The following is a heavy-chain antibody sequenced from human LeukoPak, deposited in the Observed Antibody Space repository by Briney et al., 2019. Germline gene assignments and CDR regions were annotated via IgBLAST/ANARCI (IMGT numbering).Heavy chain of an antibody. J-gene: IGHJ4*02. CDR1: GFTFSGYA. CDR3: ARDSNSKHYYDSSGYLNYYFDY. V-gene: IGHV3-30*04. CDR2: ISYDGSNK. Sequence: PGRSLRLSCAASGFTFSGYAMHWVRQAPGKGLEWVAVISYDGSNKYYADSVKGRFTISRDNSKNTLYLQMNSLRAEDTAVYYCARDSNSKHYYDSSGYLNYYFDYWGQGTLVTVSS. D-gene: IGHD3-22*01.